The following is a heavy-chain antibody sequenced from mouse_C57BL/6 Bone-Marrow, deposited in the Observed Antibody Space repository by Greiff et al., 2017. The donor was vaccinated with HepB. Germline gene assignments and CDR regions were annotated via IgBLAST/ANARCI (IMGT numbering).Heavy chain of an antibody. CDR2: IDPETGGT. J-gene: IGHJ3*01. CDR1: GYTFTDYE. V-gene: IGHV1-15*01. CDR3: TPAHGFAY. Sequence: VQLQESGAELVRPGASVTLSCKASGYTFTDYEMHWVKQTPVHGLEWIGAIDPETGGTAYNQKFKGKAILTADKSSSTAYMELRSLTSEDSAGYYCTPAHGFAYWGQGTLVTVSA.